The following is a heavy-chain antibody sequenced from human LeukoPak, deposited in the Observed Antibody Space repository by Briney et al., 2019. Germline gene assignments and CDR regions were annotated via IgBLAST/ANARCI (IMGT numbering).Heavy chain of an antibody. V-gene: IGHV1-58*01. D-gene: IGHD2/OR15-2a*01. CDR2: IVVGSGNT. Sequence: SVKVSCKASGFTFSNSAVQWVRQARGQRLEWIGWIVVGSGNTNYAQKSQERVTITRDMSTSTAYMELSSLRSEDTAVYYCAVDVIYESDWGQGTLVTVSS. J-gene: IGHJ4*02. CDR3: AVDVIYESD. CDR1: GFTFSNSA.